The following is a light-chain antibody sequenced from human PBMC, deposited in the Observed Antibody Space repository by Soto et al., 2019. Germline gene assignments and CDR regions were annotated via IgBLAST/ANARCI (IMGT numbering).Light chain of an antibody. V-gene: IGKV3-15*01. CDR1: RSVSSN. CDR2: GAS. Sequence: RVRARSPATLSVSPGERATLSCRASRSVSSNLAWYQQKPGQAPRLLIYGASTRATGIPARFSGSGSGTEFTLTISSLQSEDFAVYYCQQYNNWPLLTFGGGTKVDIK. J-gene: IGKJ4*01. CDR3: QQYNNWPLLT.